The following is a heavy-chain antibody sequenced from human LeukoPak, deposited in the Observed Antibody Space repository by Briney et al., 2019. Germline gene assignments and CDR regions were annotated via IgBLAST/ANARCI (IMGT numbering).Heavy chain of an antibody. CDR3: ARYSLSWYYFDY. CDR2: LSASGGT. Sequence: SETLSLTCTVSGGSISSYYWSWIRQPAGKGLEWIGRLSASGGTNYNPSLKSRVTMSVDTSKNQFSLKLTSVTAADTAVYYCARYSLSWYYFDYWGQGTLVTVSS. V-gene: IGHV4-4*07. D-gene: IGHD6-13*01. CDR1: GGSISSYY. J-gene: IGHJ4*02.